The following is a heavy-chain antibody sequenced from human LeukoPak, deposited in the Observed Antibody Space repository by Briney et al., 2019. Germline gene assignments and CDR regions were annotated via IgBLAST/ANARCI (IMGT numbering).Heavy chain of an antibody. CDR3: ARRGASRYCSGGSCPGKYYFDY. D-gene: IGHD2-15*01. CDR1: GFTFSSYS. J-gene: IGHJ4*02. V-gene: IGHV3-21*01. Sequence: NPGGSLRLSCAASGFTFSSYSMNWVRQAPGKGLEWVSSISSSSSYIYYADSVKGRFTISRDNAKNSLYLQMNSLRAEHTAVYYCARRGASRYCSGGSCPGKYYFDYWGQGTLVTVSS. CDR2: ISSSSSYI.